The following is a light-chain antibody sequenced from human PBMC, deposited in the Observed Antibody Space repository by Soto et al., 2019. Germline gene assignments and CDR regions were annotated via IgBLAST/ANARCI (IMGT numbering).Light chain of an antibody. Sequence: ELALTQSPFTLSLSPGESAALSCPASRSVGSRFLAWYQQKPGQAPRLLIYAASNRATGIPDRFSGSGSGTDFTLTISRLEPEDFAVYYCQQSGSSPPTFGQGTKVDIK. CDR2: AAS. CDR1: RSVGSRF. J-gene: IGKJ1*01. CDR3: QQSGSSPPT. V-gene: IGKV3-20*01.